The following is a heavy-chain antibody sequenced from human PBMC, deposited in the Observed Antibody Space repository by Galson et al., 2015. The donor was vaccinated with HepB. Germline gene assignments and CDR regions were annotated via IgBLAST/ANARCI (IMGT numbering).Heavy chain of an antibody. D-gene: IGHD4/OR15-4a*01. CDR1: GITFSGCS. Sequence: SLRLSCAASGITFSGCSMNWVRQAPGKGLEWVSYISSSGTGIHYADSVKGRFTISRDNAKNSLYLQMNSLRDEDTAVYYCARASYGGWNWFYYWGQGTLVPLPS. CDR2: ISSSGTGI. CDR3: ARASYGGWNWFYY. J-gene: IGHJ4*02. V-gene: IGHV3-48*02.